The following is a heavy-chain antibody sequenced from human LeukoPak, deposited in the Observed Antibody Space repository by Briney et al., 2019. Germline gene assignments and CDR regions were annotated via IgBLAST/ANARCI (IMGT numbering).Heavy chain of an antibody. CDR3: ARRHYGSALRDY. D-gene: IGHD3-10*01. CDR2: ICYSGST. J-gene: IGHJ4*02. CDR1: GGSITSSTYC. V-gene: IGHV4-39*01. Sequence: SETLSLTCTVSGGSITSSTYCWGWIRQPPGEGLEWIGSICYSGSTYYNPSLKSRVTISVDTSKNQFSLKLSSVTAADTAVYYCARRHYGSALRDYWGQGTLVTVSS.